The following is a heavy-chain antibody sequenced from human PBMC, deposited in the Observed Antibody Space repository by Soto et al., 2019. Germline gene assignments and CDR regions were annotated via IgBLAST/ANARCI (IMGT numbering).Heavy chain of an antibody. CDR3: ARAHGSGWGAFDI. J-gene: IGHJ3*02. CDR2: IYHSGST. V-gene: IGHV4-30-2*01. Sequence: QLQLQESGSGLVKPSQTLSLTCAVSGGSISGGGYSWSWIRQPPGKGLEWIGYIYHSGSTYYNPSLKSRVTISVDRSKNQFSPKLSSVTAADTAVYYCARAHGSGWGAFDIWGQGTMVTVSS. CDR1: GGSISGGGYS. D-gene: IGHD3-10*01.